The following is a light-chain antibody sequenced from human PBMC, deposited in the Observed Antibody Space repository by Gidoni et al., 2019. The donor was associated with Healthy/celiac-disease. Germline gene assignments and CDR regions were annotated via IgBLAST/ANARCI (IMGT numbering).Light chain of an antibody. V-gene: IGLV2-14*01. Sequence: SALTQPASVSGSPGQALPISCTGTSSDVGGYNYVSWYQQHPGKAPKLMIYEVSNRPSGVSNRFSGSKSGNTASLTISGLQAEDEADYYCSSYTSSSTLDVFGTGTKVTVL. CDR1: SSDVGGYNY. CDR3: SSYTSSSTLDV. J-gene: IGLJ1*01. CDR2: EVS.